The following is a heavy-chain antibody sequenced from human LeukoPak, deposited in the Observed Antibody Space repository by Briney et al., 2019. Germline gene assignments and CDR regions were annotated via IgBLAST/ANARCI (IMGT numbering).Heavy chain of an antibody. D-gene: IGHD2-2*02. CDR2: ISAYNGNT. J-gene: IGHJ6*02. CDR1: GGTFSSYA. CDR3: ARDPYYCSSTSCYTGLYYYYGMDV. V-gene: IGHV1-18*01. Sequence: GASVNVSCKASGGTFSSYAISWVRQAPGQGLEWMGWISAYNGNTNYAQKLQGRVTMTTDTSTSTAYMELRSLRSDDTAVYYCARDPYYCSSTSCYTGLYYYYGMDVWGQGTTVTVSS.